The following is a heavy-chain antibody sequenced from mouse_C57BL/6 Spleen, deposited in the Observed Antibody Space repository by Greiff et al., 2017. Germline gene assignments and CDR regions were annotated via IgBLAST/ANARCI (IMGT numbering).Heavy chain of an antibody. CDR1: GYTFTDYY. V-gene: IGHV1-19*01. CDR3: ATRDYDGGTWFAY. CDR2: INPYNGGT. D-gene: IGHD2-4*01. J-gene: IGHJ3*01. Sequence: EVQLQQSGPVLVKPGASVKMSCKASGYTFTDYYMNWVKQSHGKSLEWIGVINPYNGGTSYNQKFKGKATLTVDKSSSTAYMELNSLTSEDSAVYYCATRDYDGGTWFAYCGQGTLVTVSA.